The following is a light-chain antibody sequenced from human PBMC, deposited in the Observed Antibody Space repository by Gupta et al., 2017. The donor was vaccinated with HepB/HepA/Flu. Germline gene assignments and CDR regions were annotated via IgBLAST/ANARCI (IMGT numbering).Light chain of an antibody. V-gene: IGKV3-15*01. CDR1: QSVSSN. J-gene: IGKJ2*01. CDR2: GAS. Sequence: EIVMTQSPATLSVSPGERATLSCRASQSVSSNLAWYQQKSGQAPRLLIYGASTRATGIPARFSGSGSGTEFTLTISSLQSEDFAVYYCQQYNNWPGLTFGQGTKLEIK. CDR3: QQYNNWPGLT.